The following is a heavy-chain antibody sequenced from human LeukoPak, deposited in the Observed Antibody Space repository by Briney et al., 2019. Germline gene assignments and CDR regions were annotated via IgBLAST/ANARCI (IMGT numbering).Heavy chain of an antibody. D-gene: IGHD4-17*01. V-gene: IGHV4-4*07. CDR3: ARGDGEGYYGAYSRYFYYYMDV. CDR2: IYTSEST. J-gene: IGHJ6*03. CDR1: GGSISSYY. Sequence: PSETLSLTCTVSGGSISSYYWSWVRHPAGKGLEWIGRIYTSESTNYNPSLKSRVTMSVDKSKNQFSLKLNSVTAADTAVYYCARGDGEGYYGAYSRYFYYYMDVWGKGTTVTVSS.